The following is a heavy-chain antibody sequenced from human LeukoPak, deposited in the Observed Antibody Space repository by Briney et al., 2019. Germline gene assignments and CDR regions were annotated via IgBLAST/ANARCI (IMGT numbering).Heavy chain of an antibody. Sequence: GGSLRLSCAASGFTFNNAWMNWVRQVPGEGLEWVGRVKSKTDGGTTDYAAPVQGRFTISRDDPEDTLYLQMNSLKTEDTAVYYCTSDPRIGRYFDYWGQGTLVTVSS. V-gene: IGHV3-15*01. CDR1: GFTFNNAW. CDR2: VKSKTDGGTT. J-gene: IGHJ4*02. CDR3: TSDPRIGRYFDY. D-gene: IGHD1-26*01.